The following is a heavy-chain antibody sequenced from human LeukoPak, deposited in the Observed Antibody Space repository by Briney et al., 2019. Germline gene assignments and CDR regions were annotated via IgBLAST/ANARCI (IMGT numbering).Heavy chain of an antibody. CDR2: IYPSDCDT. CDR1: GCRFSSYW. Sequence: GESLKISCKASGCRFSSYWIGWVRQMPGKELEWMGIIYPSDCDTKYSPSFAGQVATSVDKSTSTAYVEWSSLKASDTAMYYCARRGRDGYFSLDYWGQGTLVTVSS. CDR3: ARRGRDGYFSLDY. J-gene: IGHJ4*02. V-gene: IGHV5-51*01. D-gene: IGHD5-24*01.